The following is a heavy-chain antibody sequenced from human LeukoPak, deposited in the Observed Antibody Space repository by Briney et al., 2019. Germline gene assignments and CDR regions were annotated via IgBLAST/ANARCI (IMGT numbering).Heavy chain of an antibody. Sequence: PGRSLRLSCAASGFTFSIYGMHWVRQAPGKGLEWVAVIWYDGSNKYYADSVKGRFTISRDNSKNTLYLEMNSLRAEDKAVYYCARDRYYYDSSGYYYDYWGQGTLVTVSS. CDR3: ARDRYYYDSSGYYYDY. D-gene: IGHD3-22*01. V-gene: IGHV3-33*01. J-gene: IGHJ4*02. CDR1: GFTFSIYG. CDR2: IWYDGSNK.